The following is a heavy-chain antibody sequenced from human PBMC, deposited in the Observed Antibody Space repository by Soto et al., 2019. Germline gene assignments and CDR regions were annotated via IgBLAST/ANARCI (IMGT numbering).Heavy chain of an antibody. Sequence: GEALKISWEGSGYSFSSYWINWVRQMPGKGLEWVGRIDPSDSHTYYSPSFQCHVTLSADKSINTAYLQWSNSRDSDNAIYYCARVDWTSDLSRFGMDVWGTGHTV. CDR3: ARVDWTSDLSRFGMDV. J-gene: IGHJ6*04. D-gene: IGHD1-1*01. V-gene: IGHV5-10-1*01. CDR2: IDPSDSHT. CDR1: GYSFSSYW.